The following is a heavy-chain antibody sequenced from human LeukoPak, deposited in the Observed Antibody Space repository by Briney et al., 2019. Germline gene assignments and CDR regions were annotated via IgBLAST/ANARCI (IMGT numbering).Heavy chain of an antibody. D-gene: IGHD3-16*01. CDR2: IYYSGST. CDR3: ARVSPPSKTVWGSYKEDAFDI. CDR1: GGSISSGGYY. Sequence: PSETLSLTCTVSGGSISSGGYYWSWIRQHPGKGLEWIGYIYYSGSTYYNPSLKSRVTISVDKSKNQFSLKLSSVTAADTAVYYCARVSPPSKTVWGSYKEDAFDIWGQGTMVTVSS. J-gene: IGHJ3*02. V-gene: IGHV4-31*03.